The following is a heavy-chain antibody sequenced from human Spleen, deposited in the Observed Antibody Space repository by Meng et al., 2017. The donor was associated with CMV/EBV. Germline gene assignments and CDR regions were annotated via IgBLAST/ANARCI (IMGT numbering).Heavy chain of an antibody. CDR1: GYTFTGYY. D-gene: IGHD6-13*01. Sequence: ASVKVSCKASGYTFTGYYMHWVRQAPGQGLEWMGWINPNSGGTNYAQKFQGRVTMTRDTSISTAYTELSRLRSDDTAVYYCARGPRIVAAGNIGYFQHWGQGTLVTVSS. J-gene: IGHJ1*01. V-gene: IGHV1-2*02. CDR2: INPNSGGT. CDR3: ARGPRIVAAGNIGYFQH.